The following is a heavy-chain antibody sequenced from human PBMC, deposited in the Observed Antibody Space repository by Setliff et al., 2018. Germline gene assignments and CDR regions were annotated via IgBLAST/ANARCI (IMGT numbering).Heavy chain of an antibody. J-gene: IGHJ6*02. V-gene: IGHV2-5*02. D-gene: IGHD3-22*01. CDR1: GFSLSTDGVS. CDR2: IYWDDDK. CDR3: ARDPTLYSGYYGMNV. Sequence: SGPTLVNPTQTLTLTCTFSGFSLSTDGVSVGWIRQPPGKALEWLALIYWDDDKRYIPSLKSRLTITKDTSKNQVVLTITNMDPVDTATYFCARDPTLYSGYYGMNVWGQGTTVTVSS.